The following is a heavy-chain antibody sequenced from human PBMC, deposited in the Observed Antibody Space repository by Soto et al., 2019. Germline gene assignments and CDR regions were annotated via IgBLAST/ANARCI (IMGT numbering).Heavy chain of an antibody. V-gene: IGHV4-59*08. CDR3: ARGPYYDLIWNYYYMDV. D-gene: IGHD3-16*01. J-gene: IGHJ6*03. CDR2: MYYSGST. Sequence: QVQLQESGPGLVKPSETLSLSCSGSGGSISGHYWSWVRQTPGKGLEWIGYMYYSGSTNYNPSLKSRVPISVETSKNQFSLRLTSVTASDTAVYYCARGPYYDLIWNYYYMDVWGKGTTVTVSS. CDR1: GGSISGHY.